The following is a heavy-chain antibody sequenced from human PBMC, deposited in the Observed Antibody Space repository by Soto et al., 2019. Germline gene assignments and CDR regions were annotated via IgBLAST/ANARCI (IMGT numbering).Heavy chain of an antibody. Sequence: QITLKESGPTLVKPTQTLTLTCTFSGFSLTTDRVGVGWIRQPPGEALEWLAVIYWDDSKTYRPSLESRLTITKDPSKKQVALTVANMDAVDTATYYCAPAYGGRSLYWGQGTLVTVSP. CDR3: APAYGGRSLY. V-gene: IGHV2-5*02. J-gene: IGHJ4*02. CDR1: GFSLTTDRVG. D-gene: IGHD3-10*01. CDR2: IYWDDSK.